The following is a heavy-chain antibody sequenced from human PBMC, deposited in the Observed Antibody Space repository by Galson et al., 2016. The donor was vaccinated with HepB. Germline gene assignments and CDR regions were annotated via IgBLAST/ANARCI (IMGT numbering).Heavy chain of an antibody. D-gene: IGHD3-10*01. CDR3: ARKSLGGWYFDL. CDR2: IYYSGNT. J-gene: IGHJ2*01. Sequence: SETLSLTCTVSEGSINRYYWNWIRQPPGKGLEWIGHIYYSGNTNNNPSLKSRVTISVDTSKNQFSLKLSSVTAADTAVYYRARKSLGGWYFDLWGRGTLVTVSS. V-gene: IGHV4-59*01. CDR1: EGSINRYY.